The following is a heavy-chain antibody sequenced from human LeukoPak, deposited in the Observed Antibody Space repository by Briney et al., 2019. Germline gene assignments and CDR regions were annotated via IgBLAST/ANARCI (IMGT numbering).Heavy chain of an antibody. Sequence: GESLKISCKGSGYSFTTYWIGWVRQMPGKGLEWMGIIYPGDSDTRYSPSFQGQVTISADKSISTAYLQWSSLKAEDTAVYYCARVARYCTNGVCPYYYYMDVWGKGTTVTVSS. J-gene: IGHJ6*03. CDR2: IYPGDSDT. V-gene: IGHV5-51*01. CDR3: ARVARYCTNGVCPYYYYMDV. D-gene: IGHD2-8*01. CDR1: GYSFTTYW.